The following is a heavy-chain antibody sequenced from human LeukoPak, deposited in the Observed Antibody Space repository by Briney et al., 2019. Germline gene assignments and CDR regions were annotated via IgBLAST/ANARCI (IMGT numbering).Heavy chain of an antibody. D-gene: IGHD3-16*01. Sequence: GGSLRLSCAASGYTFSTYVMSWVRQAPGKGLEWVSSISGTGGSTYYADSVKGRFTISRDNSKNTLYLQMSSLRAEDTAMYYCAKDHGIHGGSMPYCFNYWGQGTLVTVSS. CDR2: ISGTGGST. V-gene: IGHV3-23*01. J-gene: IGHJ4*02. CDR1: GYTFSTYV. CDR3: AKDHGIHGGSMPYCFNY.